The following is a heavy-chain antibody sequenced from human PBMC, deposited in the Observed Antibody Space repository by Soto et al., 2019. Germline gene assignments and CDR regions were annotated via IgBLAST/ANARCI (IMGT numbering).Heavy chain of an antibody. CDR2: ISYDETTT. CDR3: VRARQNLVVNEYFQY. V-gene: IGHV3-30-3*01. J-gene: IGHJ1*01. Sequence: QVQLVESGGGLVMPGESLRLSCAASGFTFSDHYMSWIRQAPGKGLEWVALISYDETTTYYADSVKGRFTISRDNSKNTLYLQMNSLRSEDTAVYYCVRARQNLVVNEYFQYWGQGTLVIVSS. D-gene: IGHD2-8*02. CDR1: GFTFSDHY.